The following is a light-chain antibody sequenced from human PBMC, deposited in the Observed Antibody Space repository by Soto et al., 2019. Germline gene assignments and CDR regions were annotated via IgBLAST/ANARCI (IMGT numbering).Light chain of an antibody. Sequence: DIQLTQSPSFLSASVGDRVTITCRASQGISSYLAWYQQKPGKAPKLLIYAASTLQSGVPSRFSGSGSGTEFTLTISSLQPEDFATYCCQQLKTVGGGTKVEIK. CDR1: QGISSY. CDR2: AAS. V-gene: IGKV1-9*01. CDR3: QQLKT. J-gene: IGKJ4*01.